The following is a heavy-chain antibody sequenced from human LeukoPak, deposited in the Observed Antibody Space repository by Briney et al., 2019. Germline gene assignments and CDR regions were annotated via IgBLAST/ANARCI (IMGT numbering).Heavy chain of an antibody. CDR2: ISAYNGNT. CDR3: ARNLNPLVRGVISNDAFDI. V-gene: IGHV1-18*01. Sequence: GASVKVSCKASGYTFTSYGISWVRQAPGQGLEWMGWISAYNGNTNYAQKLQGRVTMTTDTSTSTAYMELRSLRSDDTAVYYCARNLNPLVRGVISNDAFDIWGQGTMVTVSS. D-gene: IGHD3-10*01. CDR1: GYTFTSYG. J-gene: IGHJ3*02.